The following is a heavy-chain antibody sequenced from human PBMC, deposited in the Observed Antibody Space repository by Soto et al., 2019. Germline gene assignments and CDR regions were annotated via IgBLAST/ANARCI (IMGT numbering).Heavy chain of an antibody. CDR3: ARAQVGATFPYYFDY. Sequence: GGSLRLSCAASGFNISSNYMSWVRQAPGKGLEWVSVIYSGGSTYYADSVKGRFTISRDNSKNTLYLQMNSLRAGDTAVYYCARAQVGATFPYYFDYWGQGTLVTVSS. J-gene: IGHJ4*02. CDR2: IYSGGST. CDR1: GFNISSNY. D-gene: IGHD1-26*01. V-gene: IGHV3-53*01.